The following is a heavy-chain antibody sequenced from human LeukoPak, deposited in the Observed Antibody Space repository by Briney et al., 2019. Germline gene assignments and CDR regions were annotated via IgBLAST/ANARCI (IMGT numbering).Heavy chain of an antibody. J-gene: IGHJ4*02. D-gene: IGHD2-15*01. CDR3: AREPGYCSGGSCYSLRYFDY. V-gene: IGHV4-34*01. CDR2: INHSGST. Sequence: SETLSLTCAVYGGSFSGYYWSWIRQPPGKGLEWIGEINHSGSTNYNPSLKSRVTISVDTSKNQFSLKLSSVTAADTAVYYCAREPGYCSGGSCYSLRYFDYWGQGTLVTVSS. CDR1: GGSFSGYY.